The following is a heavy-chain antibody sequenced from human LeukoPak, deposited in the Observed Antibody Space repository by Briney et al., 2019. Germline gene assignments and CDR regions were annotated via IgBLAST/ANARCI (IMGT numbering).Heavy chain of an antibody. CDR1: GGSISSGDYY. J-gene: IGHJ5*02. CDR2: IYYSGST. CDR3: ARRYGRFGALIP. V-gene: IGHV4-30-4*02. D-gene: IGHD3-10*01. Sequence: SETLSLTCTVSGGSISSGDYYWSWIRQPPGKGLEWIGYIYYSGSTFYNPSLKSRVTISVGTSKNQFSLKLSSVTAADTAVYYCARRYGRFGALIPWGQGTLVTVSS.